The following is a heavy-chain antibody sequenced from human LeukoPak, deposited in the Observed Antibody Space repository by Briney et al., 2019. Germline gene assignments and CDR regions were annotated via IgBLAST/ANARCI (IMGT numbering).Heavy chain of an antibody. CDR2: IYYSGVT. V-gene: IGHV4-59*01. Sequence: PSEALSLTCTVSGGSINNYYWTWIRQPPGKGLEWIGYIYYSGVTNYNPSLKSRVTISVDTSKNQFSLKLSSVSAADTAVYYCVRDDGGGDLDYWGQGTLVTVSS. CDR1: GGSINNYY. D-gene: IGHD2-21*02. CDR3: VRDDGGGDLDY. J-gene: IGHJ4*02.